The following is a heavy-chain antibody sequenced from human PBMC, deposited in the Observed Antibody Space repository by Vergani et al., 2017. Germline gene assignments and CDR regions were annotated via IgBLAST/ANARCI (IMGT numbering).Heavy chain of an antibody. J-gene: IGHJ5*02. Sequence: VQLVESGGGLVQPGGSLRLSCVASGFTFNQYGMHWVRQAPGKGLEWVAVTWYDGNNKQYADSVKGRFTISRDNSKSTMYLQMNSLRDEDTGVYYCARDLRLLYNRFDPWGQGTLVTVSS. CDR3: ARDLRLLYNRFDP. CDR1: GFTFNQYG. CDR2: TWYDGNNK. V-gene: IGHV3-33*08. D-gene: IGHD1-14*01.